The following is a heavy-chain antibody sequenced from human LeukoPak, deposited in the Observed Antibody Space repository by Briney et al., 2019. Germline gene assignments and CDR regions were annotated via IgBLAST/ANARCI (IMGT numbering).Heavy chain of an antibody. Sequence: GGSLRLSCVASGFTFSSYGMHWVRQAPGKGLEWVAVISYDGSNRDYADSLKGRFTISRDNSKNTLYLQMNSLRAEDTAVYYCANDYSNYYSYGMDVWGQGTTVTVS. J-gene: IGHJ6*02. D-gene: IGHD4-11*01. CDR1: GFTFSSYG. CDR3: ANDYSNYYSYGMDV. V-gene: IGHV3-30*18. CDR2: ISYDGSNR.